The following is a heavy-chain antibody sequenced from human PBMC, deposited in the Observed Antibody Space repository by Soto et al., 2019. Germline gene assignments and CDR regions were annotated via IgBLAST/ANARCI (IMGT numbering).Heavy chain of an antibody. D-gene: IGHD1-26*01. Sequence: GGSLRLSCAASGFTFSSYSMNWVRQAPGKGLEWVSSISSSSSYIYYADSVKGRFTISRDNAKNSLYLQMNSLRAEDTAVYYCAREVGATAGYYYYYMDVWGKGTTVTVSS. CDR3: AREVGATAGYYYYYMDV. V-gene: IGHV3-21*01. J-gene: IGHJ6*03. CDR1: GFTFSSYS. CDR2: ISSSSSYI.